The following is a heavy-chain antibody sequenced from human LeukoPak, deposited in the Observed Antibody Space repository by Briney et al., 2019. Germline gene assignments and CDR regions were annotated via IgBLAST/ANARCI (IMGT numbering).Heavy chain of an antibody. CDR3: ARHFYGDYAFDS. CDR2: IDPSDSYT. D-gene: IGHD4-17*01. J-gene: IGHJ4*02. CDR1: GYSFTVYW. Sequence: GESLKISCKGSGYSFTVYWITWVRQMPGKVLEWMGTIDPSDSYTNYSPSFQGHVTISADKSINSAYLQWSSLKTSDSAIYYCARHFYGDYAFDSWGQGTLVTVSS. V-gene: IGHV5-10-1*01.